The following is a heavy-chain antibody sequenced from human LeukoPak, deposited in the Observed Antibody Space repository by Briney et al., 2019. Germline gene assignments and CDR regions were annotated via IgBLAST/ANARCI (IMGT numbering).Heavy chain of an antibody. CDR2: ISSSGSTI. D-gene: IGHD4-11*01. Sequence: GGSLRLSCAASGFTFSSYEMNWVRQAPGKGLEWVSYISSSGSTIYYADSVKGRFTISRDNAKNSLYLQMSSLRAEDTAVYYCANDHSDYRLFDAFDIWGQGTMVTVSS. J-gene: IGHJ3*02. V-gene: IGHV3-48*03. CDR1: GFTFSSYE. CDR3: ANDHSDYRLFDAFDI.